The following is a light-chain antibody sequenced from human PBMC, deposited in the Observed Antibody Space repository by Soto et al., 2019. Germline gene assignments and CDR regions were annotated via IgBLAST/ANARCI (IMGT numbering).Light chain of an antibody. V-gene: IGLV2-11*01. Sequence: QSALAQPRSVSGSPGQSVTVSCTGTSRDVGIYNYVSWYQQRPGTAPKVMIYDVTKRPSGVPDRFSGSKSANTASLTISGLQADDEADYYCYSYTSSNSYVFGTGTKVTAL. CDR2: DVT. CDR1: SRDVGIYNY. CDR3: YSYTSSNSYV. J-gene: IGLJ1*01.